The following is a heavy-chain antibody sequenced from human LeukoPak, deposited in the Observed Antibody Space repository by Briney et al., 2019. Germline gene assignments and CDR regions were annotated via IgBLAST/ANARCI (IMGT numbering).Heavy chain of an antibody. D-gene: IGHD3-22*01. CDR3: AFHYYGSSGYYRDY. V-gene: IGHV4-61*02. Sequence: PSQTLSLTCTVSGGSISSGSYYWSWIRQPAGKGLEWIGRIYTSGSTNYNPSLKSRVTISVDTSKNQFSLKLSSVTAADTAVYYCAFHYYGSSGYYRDYWGQGTLVTVSS. J-gene: IGHJ4*02. CDR1: GGSISSGSYY. CDR2: IYTSGST.